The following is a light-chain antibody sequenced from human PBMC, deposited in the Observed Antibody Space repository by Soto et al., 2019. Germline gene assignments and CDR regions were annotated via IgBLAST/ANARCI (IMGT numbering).Light chain of an antibody. CDR2: EAS. V-gene: IGKV3D-15*01. CDR3: QQYKNWPRT. CDR1: ETINNN. J-gene: IGKJ1*01. Sequence: EIVLTQSPATLSLSPGERATLSCRASETINNNLVWYQQKPGQPPRLLIHEASTRVTGIPARFSGSGSGTEFTLTISSLQSEDFAVYYSQQYKNWPRTFGQGTEVEI.